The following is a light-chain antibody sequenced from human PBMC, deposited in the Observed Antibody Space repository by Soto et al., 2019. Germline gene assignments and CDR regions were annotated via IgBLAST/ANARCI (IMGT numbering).Light chain of an antibody. CDR2: DVS. CDR3: SSYTRSNHVV. Sequence: QSALTQPASVSGSPGQSITISCTGTSSDVGGYNYVSWYQQHPGKVPKLMIYDVSNRPSGFSHRFSGSKSGNTASLTISGLQAEDDADYYCSSYTRSNHVVFGGGTKLTVL. CDR1: SSDVGGYNY. V-gene: IGLV2-14*01. J-gene: IGLJ2*01.